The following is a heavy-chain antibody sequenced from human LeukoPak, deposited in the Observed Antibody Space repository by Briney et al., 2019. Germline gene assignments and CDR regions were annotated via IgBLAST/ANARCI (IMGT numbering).Heavy chain of an antibody. CDR3: AQGDMITFGGVIVSLHFDY. V-gene: IGHV1-2*02. CDR1: GYTFTGYY. D-gene: IGHD3-16*02. Sequence: GASVKVSCKASGYTFTGYYMHWVRQAPGQGLEWMGCINPNSGGTNYAQKFQGRVTMTRDTSISTAYMELSRLRSDDTAVYYCAQGDMITFGGVIVSLHFDYWGQGTLVTVSS. J-gene: IGHJ4*02. CDR2: INPNSGGT.